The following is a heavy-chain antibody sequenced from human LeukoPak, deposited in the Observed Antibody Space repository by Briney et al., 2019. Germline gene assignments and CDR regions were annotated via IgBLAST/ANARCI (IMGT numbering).Heavy chain of an antibody. V-gene: IGHV4-59*01. J-gene: IGHJ5*02. CDR2: IYYSGST. D-gene: IGHD3-9*01. CDR3: AREYYDILTGYWGFDP. CDR1: GGSISSYY. Sequence: SETLSLTCTVSGGSISSYYWSWIRQPPGKGLEWIGYIYYSGSTNYNPSLKSRVTISVDTSNNQFSLRLTSVTAADTAIYYCAREYYDILTGYWGFDPWGQGTLVTVSS.